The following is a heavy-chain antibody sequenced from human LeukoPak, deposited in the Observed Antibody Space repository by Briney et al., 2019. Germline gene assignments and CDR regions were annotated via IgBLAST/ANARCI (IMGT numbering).Heavy chain of an antibody. CDR3: ARLRYDILTGYYMQDVGYYYYMDV. CDR2: IYPGDSDT. V-gene: IGHV5-51*01. D-gene: IGHD3-9*01. CDR1: GYSFTSYW. Sequence: GESLKISCKGSGYSFTSYWIGWVRQMPGKGLEWLGIIYPGDSDTRYSPSFQGQVTISADKSISTAYLQWSSLKASDTAMYYCARLRYDILTGYYMQDVGYYYYMDVWGKGTTVTISS. J-gene: IGHJ6*03.